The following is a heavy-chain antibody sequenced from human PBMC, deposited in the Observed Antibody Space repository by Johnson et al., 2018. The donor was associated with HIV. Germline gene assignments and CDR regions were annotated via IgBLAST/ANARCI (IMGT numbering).Heavy chain of an antibody. CDR3: AKGWEGVTSGDAFDI. CDR1: GFTFSSYA. CDR2: ISYDGSNK. D-gene: IGHD2-21*02. V-gene: IGHV3-30*04. J-gene: IGHJ3*02. Sequence: QVQLVESGGGVVQPGRSLRLSCAASGFTFSSYAMHWVRQAPGKGLEWVAVISYDGSNKYYADSVKGRFTISRDNSKNTVYLQMNSLRAEDTAVYYCAKGWEGVTSGDAFDIWGQETMVTVSS.